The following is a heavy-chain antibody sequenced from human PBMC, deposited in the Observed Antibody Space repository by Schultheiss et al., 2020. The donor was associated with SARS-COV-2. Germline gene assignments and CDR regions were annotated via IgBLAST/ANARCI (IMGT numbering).Heavy chain of an antibody. Sequence: SETLSLTCAVSGGSISSSNWWSWVRQPPGKGLEWIGEIYHSGSTNYNPSLTSRVTISADPSKKQISLNLTSVTAADTAMYYCARSGRGELLHWFDPWGQGTLVTVSS. CDR2: IYHSGST. CDR3: ARSGRGELLHWFDP. CDR1: GGSISSSNW. V-gene: IGHV4-4*02. J-gene: IGHJ5*02. D-gene: IGHD1-26*01.